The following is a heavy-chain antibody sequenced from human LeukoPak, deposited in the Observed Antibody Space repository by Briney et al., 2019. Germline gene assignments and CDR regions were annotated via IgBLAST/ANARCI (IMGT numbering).Heavy chain of an antibody. CDR1: GGSISSYY. V-gene: IGHV4-4*07. CDR3: ARVIAVAGTNYYYYMDV. Sequence: IPSETLSLTCTVSGGSISSYYWSWIRQPAGKGLEWIGRIYTSGSTNYNPSLKSRVTMLVDTSKNQFSLKLSSVTAADTAVYYCARVIAVAGTNYYYYMDVWGKGTTVTVSS. J-gene: IGHJ6*03. CDR2: IYTSGST. D-gene: IGHD6-19*01.